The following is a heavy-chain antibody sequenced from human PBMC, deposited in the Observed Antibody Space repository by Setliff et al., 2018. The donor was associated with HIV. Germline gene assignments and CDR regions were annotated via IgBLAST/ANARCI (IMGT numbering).Heavy chain of an antibody. Sequence: SETLSLTCAVSGYSISSGYYWGCIRQPPGKGLEWIGSIYHSGSTYYNPSLKSRVTISVDASKNEFSLKLSSVTAADTAVYYCARHDDTSSWLDAFDIWGQGTMVTVSS. J-gene: IGHJ3*02. D-gene: IGHD6-13*01. V-gene: IGHV4-38-2*01. CDR1: GYSISSGYY. CDR2: IYHSGST. CDR3: ARHDDTSSWLDAFDI.